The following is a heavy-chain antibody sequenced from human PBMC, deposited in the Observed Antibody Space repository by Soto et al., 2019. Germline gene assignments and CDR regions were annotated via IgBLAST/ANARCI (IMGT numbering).Heavy chain of an antibody. CDR1: GGSISSSNW. Sequence: QVQLQESGPGLVKPSGTLSLTCAVSGGSISSSNWWSWVRQPPGKGLEWIGEIYHSGSTNYNPSHNRRVTISVDTSQTPFSLKLSSVTAADTAVYYCASGNYDSSGRITYFDYWGQGTLVTVSS. CDR2: IYHSGST. D-gene: IGHD3-22*01. CDR3: ASGNYDSSGRITYFDY. J-gene: IGHJ4*02. V-gene: IGHV4-4*02.